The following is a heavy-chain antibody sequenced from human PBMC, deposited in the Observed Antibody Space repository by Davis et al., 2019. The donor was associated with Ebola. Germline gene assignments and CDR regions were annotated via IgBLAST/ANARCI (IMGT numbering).Heavy chain of an antibody. D-gene: IGHD2-21*01. CDR1: GFTFSSYW. Sequence: GESLKISCEASGFTFSSYWMHWVRRAPGKGLVWVSRITHDGRTSSYADSVTGRFTISRDNAKNTVYLQMNSLTADDTAMYYCTRDCCGEAFDSWGQGTLVTVSS. J-gene: IGHJ4*02. CDR3: TRDCCGEAFDS. V-gene: IGHV3-74*01. CDR2: ITHDGRTS.